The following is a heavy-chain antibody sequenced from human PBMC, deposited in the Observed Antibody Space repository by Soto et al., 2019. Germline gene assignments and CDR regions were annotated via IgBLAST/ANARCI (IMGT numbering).Heavy chain of an antibody. CDR1: GXSFSSRSYY. V-gene: IGHV4-39*01. Sequence: XTLSLPCTVTGXSFSSRSYYWGWIRQPPGKGLEWIWIIYYSGSTYNNKSLSSRVSMSIDTSKEQFSLKLNSVTAADTALYFCARQRTSVVTQAYFDVWGPGSLGTVSS. D-gene: IGHD2-21*02. J-gene: IGHJ4*02. CDR2: IYYSGST. CDR3: ARQRTSVVTQAYFDV.